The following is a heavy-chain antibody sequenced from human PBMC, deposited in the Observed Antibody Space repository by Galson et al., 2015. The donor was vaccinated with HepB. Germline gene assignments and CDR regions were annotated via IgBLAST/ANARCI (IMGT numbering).Heavy chain of an antibody. CDR3: ARDHYKGFFNS. D-gene: IGHD4-11*01. CDR2: IKVDGSIK. J-gene: IGHJ4*02. Sequence: SLRLSCAASQFSFSSYWMSWVRQAPGKGLEWVANIKVDGSIKDYASSVKGRFTISRDNAKNSLFLQMDRLRAEDTAMYYCARDHYKGFFNSWGQGTLVTVSS. CDR1: QFSFSSYW. V-gene: IGHV3-7*03.